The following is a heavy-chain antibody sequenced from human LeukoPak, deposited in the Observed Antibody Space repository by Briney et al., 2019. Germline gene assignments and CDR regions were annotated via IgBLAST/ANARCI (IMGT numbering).Heavy chain of an antibody. D-gene: IGHD3-10*01. CDR3: ARASGSYYHGAWFDP. CDR2: ISSSGSTI. V-gene: IGHV3-11*01. J-gene: IGHJ5*02. Sequence: LSLTCAVYGGSFSGYYWSWIRQPPGKGLEWVSYISSSGSTIYYADSVKGRFTISRDNAKNSLYLQMNSLRAEDTAVYYCARASGSYYHGAWFDPWGQGTLVTVSS. CDR1: GGSFSGYY.